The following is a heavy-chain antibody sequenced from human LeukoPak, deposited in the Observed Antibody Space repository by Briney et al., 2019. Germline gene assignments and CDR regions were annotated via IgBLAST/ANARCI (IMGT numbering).Heavy chain of an antibody. CDR3: ARARYGSGGYFFDF. Sequence: PGGSLRLSCAASGFNFNSYWMSWVRQAPGKGLEFVANIKQDGSDIYFVDSVKGRFTISRDNAKNSLYLQMNSLRGEDTAVYYCARARYGSGGYFFDFWGQGTLVTVSS. CDR2: IKQDGSDI. D-gene: IGHD3-10*01. CDR1: GFNFNSYW. J-gene: IGHJ4*02. V-gene: IGHV3-7*04.